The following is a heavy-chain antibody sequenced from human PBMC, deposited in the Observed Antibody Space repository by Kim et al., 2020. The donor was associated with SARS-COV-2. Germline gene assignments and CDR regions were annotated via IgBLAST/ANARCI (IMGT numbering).Heavy chain of an antibody. Sequence: SETLSLTCTVSGGSISSSSYYWGWIRQPPGKGLEWIGSIYYSGSTYYNPSLKSRVTISVDTSKNQFSLKLSSVTAADTAVYYCARHGGVDIVVVTAQYYFDYWGQGTLVTVSS. J-gene: IGHJ4*02. CDR1: GGSISSSSYY. V-gene: IGHV4-39*01. D-gene: IGHD2-21*02. CDR2: IYYSGST. CDR3: ARHGGVDIVVVTAQYYFDY.